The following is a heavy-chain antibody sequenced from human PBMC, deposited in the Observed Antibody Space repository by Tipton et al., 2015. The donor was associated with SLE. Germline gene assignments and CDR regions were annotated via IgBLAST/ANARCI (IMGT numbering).Heavy chain of an antibody. J-gene: IGHJ5*02. CDR2: ISSSSSTI. Sequence: SLRLSCAASGFTFSSYSMNWVRQAPGKGLEWVSYISSSSSTIYYADSVKGRFTISRDNAKNSLYLQMNSLRAEDTAVYYCAREGSTADYYDSSGYGLFDPWGQGTLVTVSS. D-gene: IGHD3-22*01. CDR3: AREGSTADYYDSSGYGLFDP. CDR1: GFTFSSYS. V-gene: IGHV3-48*01.